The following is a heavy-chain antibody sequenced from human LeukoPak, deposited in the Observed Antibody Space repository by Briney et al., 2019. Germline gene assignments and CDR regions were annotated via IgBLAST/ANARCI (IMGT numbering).Heavy chain of an antibody. V-gene: IGHV3-23*01. D-gene: IGHD3-9*01. CDR3: AKPSRAPSGYYY. CDR1: VFTFSSYF. Sequence: PGGSLRLSCAASVFTFSSYFMSWVRQAPWKGLEWVSSISGNGGYTYYPDSVRGRFTISRDNSKNTLYLQMSSLRVEDTAVYYCAKPSRAPSGYYYWGQGTLVTVS. CDR2: ISGNGGYT. J-gene: IGHJ4*02.